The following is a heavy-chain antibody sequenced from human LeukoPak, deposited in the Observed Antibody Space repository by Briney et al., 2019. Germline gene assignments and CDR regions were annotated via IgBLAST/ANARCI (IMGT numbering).Heavy chain of an antibody. D-gene: IGHD1-26*01. V-gene: IGHV1-18*01. J-gene: IGHJ4*02. Sequence: GASVKVSCKASGYTFTSYGISWVRQAPGQGLEWMGWISAYNGNTNYAQKLQGRVTMTTDTSTSTAYMELRSLRSDDTAVYYCARALDPYGGSYPYYFDYWGQGTLVTVSS. CDR1: GYTFTSYG. CDR2: ISAYNGNT. CDR3: ARALDPYGGSYPYYFDY.